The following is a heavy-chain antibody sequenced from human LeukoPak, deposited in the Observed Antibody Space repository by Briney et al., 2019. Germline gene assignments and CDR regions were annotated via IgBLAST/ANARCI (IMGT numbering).Heavy chain of an antibody. Sequence: GGSLRLSCAASGFTFSSYAMSWVRQAPGKGLQWVALISSNGNNERYADSVKGRFSISRDNSKNTMYLRMNSLRAEDTAIYYCTRIKYSTSWSGDYWGQGALVTVSS. V-gene: IGHV3-30-3*01. D-gene: IGHD6-13*01. J-gene: IGHJ4*02. CDR2: ISSNGNNE. CDR1: GFTFSSYA. CDR3: TRIKYSTSWSGDY.